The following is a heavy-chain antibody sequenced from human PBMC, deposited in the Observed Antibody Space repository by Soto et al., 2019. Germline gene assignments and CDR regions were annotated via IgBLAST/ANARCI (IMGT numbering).Heavy chain of an antibody. D-gene: IGHD3-22*01. Sequence: EVHLVESGGGLVQPGGSLSVSCAASGFTFSNYAMNWVRQAPGKGLEWVSYISIGSGSIFYADSVKGRFTISRDDAKNSLYLQMNTLRDEDTAVYYCVRDDRWAFDFWGQGKMVSVSS. V-gene: IGHV3-48*02. CDR3: VRDDRWAFDF. CDR1: GFTFSNYA. CDR2: ISIGSGSI. J-gene: IGHJ3*01.